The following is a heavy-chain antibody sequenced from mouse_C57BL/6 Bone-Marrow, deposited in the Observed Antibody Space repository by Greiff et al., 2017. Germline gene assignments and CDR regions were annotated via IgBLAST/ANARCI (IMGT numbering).Heavy chain of an antibody. CDR3: TFYSNWGY. CDR2: IDPENGDT. D-gene: IGHD2-5*01. J-gene: IGHJ2*01. V-gene: IGHV14-4*01. CDR1: GFNIKDDY. Sequence: FQLQQSGAELVRPGASVKLSCTASGFNIKDDYMHWVKQRPEQGLEWIGWIDPENGDTEYASKFQGKATITADTSSNTAYLQLSSLTSEDTAVYYCTFYSNWGYWGQGTTLTVSS.